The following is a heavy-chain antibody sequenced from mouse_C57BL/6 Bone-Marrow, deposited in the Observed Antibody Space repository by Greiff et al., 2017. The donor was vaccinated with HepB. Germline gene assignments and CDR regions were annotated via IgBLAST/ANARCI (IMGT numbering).Heavy chain of an antibody. CDR1: GFTFSDYY. CDR3: ARDQGNLGNFDY. V-gene: IGHV5-16*01. D-gene: IGHD2-1*01. CDR2: INYDGSST. Sequence: DVHLVESEGGLVQPGSSMKLSCTASGFTFSDYYMAWVRQVPEKGLEWVANINYDGSSTYYLDSLKSRFIISRDNAKNILYLQMSSLKSEDTATYYCARDQGNLGNFDYWGQGTTLTVSS. J-gene: IGHJ2*01.